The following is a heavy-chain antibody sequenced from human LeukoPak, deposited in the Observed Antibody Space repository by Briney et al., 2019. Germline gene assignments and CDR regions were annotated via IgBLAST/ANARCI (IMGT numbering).Heavy chain of an antibody. D-gene: IGHD6-19*01. Sequence: GGSLRLSCAASGFTFSSYWMSWVRQAPGKGLEWVANIKQDGSEKYYVDSVKGRFTISRDNAKNSLYLQMNSLRPEDTALYYCVKAVAGTVSFDYWGQGTLVTVSS. J-gene: IGHJ4*02. CDR1: GFTFSSYW. CDR3: VKAVAGTVSFDY. CDR2: IKQDGSEK. V-gene: IGHV3-7*03.